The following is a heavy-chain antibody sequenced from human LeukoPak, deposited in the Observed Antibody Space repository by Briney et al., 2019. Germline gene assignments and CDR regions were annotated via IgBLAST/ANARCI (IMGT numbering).Heavy chain of an antibody. J-gene: IGHJ1*01. CDR3: AGARAAGYYYAFHH. CDR2: YSGSGGTT. D-gene: IGHD1-26*01. Sequence: AGSLRLSCAASGLYFSSAASSWVRQAPGRGLEWVSGYSGSGGTTYYAGSVKGRCTIYRENSKYRLSLPINRLSAADTAVYYCAGARAAGYYYAFHHWGQGTLVTVSS. CDR1: GLYFSSAA. V-gene: IGHV3-23*01.